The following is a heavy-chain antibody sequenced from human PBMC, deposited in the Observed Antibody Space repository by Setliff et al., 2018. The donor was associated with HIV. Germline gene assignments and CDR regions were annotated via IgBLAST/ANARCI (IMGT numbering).Heavy chain of an antibody. CDR2: INPTGGST. Sequence: ASVKVSCQPSGYSFTNHYMHWARQAPGQGLGWMGVINPTGGSTRNTQKFQGRVAMTRDPSTSTVYMELSSLRSEDTAVYYCAIAGAWQRNALDIWGQGTMVTVSS. D-gene: IGHD5-12*01. J-gene: IGHJ3*02. V-gene: IGHV1-46*01. CDR1: GYSFTNHY. CDR3: AIAGAWQRNALDI.